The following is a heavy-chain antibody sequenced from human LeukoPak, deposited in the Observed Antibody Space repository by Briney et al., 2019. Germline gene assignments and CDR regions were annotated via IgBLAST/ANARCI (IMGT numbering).Heavy chain of an antibody. V-gene: IGHV3-53*01. Sequence: GGSLRLSCAASGFTVSSNYMSWVRQAPGKGLEWVSVIYTGGNTYYADSVKGRFTISRDSSKNTLYLQMNSLRAEDTAVYFCARAADYVWGSSPHWGQGTLVTVSS. CDR1: GFTVSSNY. CDR2: IYTGGNT. J-gene: IGHJ4*02. D-gene: IGHD3-16*01. CDR3: ARAADYVWGSSPH.